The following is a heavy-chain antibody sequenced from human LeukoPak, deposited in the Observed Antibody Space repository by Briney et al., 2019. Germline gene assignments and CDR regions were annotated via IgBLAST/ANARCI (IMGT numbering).Heavy chain of an antibody. CDR3: ARATRTPSAFDI. J-gene: IGHJ3*02. CDR2: ISWNSGSI. V-gene: IGHV3-9*03. CDR1: GFTFDDYA. Sequence: QTGGSLRLSCAASGFTFDDYAMHWVRQAPGKGLEWVSGISWNSGSIGYADSVKGRFTISRDNAKNSLYLQMNSLRAEDMALYYCARATRTPSAFDIWGQGTMVTVSS.